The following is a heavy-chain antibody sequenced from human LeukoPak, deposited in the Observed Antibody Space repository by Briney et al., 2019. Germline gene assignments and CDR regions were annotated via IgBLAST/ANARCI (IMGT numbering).Heavy chain of an antibody. Sequence: PGASLRLSCAASGFTFSSYAMSWVRQAPGKGLEWVSAISGSGGSTYYADSVKGRFTISRDNSKNTLYLQMNSLRGEDTAVYYCASLMTTVTTVDYWGQGTLVTVSS. D-gene: IGHD4-17*01. J-gene: IGHJ4*02. V-gene: IGHV3-23*01. CDR1: GFTFSSYA. CDR3: ASLMTTVTTVDY. CDR2: ISGSGGST.